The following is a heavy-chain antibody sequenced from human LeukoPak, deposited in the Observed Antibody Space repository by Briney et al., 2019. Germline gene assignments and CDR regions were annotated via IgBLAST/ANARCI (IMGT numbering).Heavy chain of an antibody. CDR1: GGSISSYY. CDR3: ARGFSGSHY. CDR2: IYNSGST. Sequence: SETLSLTCTVSGGSISSYYWSWIRQPPGRGLEWIGYIYNSGSTNYNPSLKSRVTISVDMSKNQFFLKLSSVTAADTAVYYCARGFSGSHYWGQGTLVTVSS. J-gene: IGHJ4*02. D-gene: IGHD1-26*01. V-gene: IGHV4-59*01.